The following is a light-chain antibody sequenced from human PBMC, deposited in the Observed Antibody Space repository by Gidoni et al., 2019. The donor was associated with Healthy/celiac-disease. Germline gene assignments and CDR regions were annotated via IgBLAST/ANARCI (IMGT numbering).Light chain of an antibody. J-gene: IGLJ2*01. V-gene: IGLV3-1*01. CDR1: IFVGNY. Sequence: SPGQSASIACSGDIFVGNYACWHQQKPVQSPLLVSYQDSQRSSGIPERFSCSYSGTTAILTSVGTQAMDAADYYCPALYISTVVFGGGTKLTVL. CDR2: QDS. CDR3: PALYISTVV.